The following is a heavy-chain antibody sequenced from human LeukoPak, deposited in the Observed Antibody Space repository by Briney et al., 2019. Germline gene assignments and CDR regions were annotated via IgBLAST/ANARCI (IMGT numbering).Heavy chain of an antibody. V-gene: IGHV1-8*01. CDR3: ARGGGVVATMYYYYGMDV. D-gene: IGHD5-12*01. Sequence: ASVKVSCKASGYTFTSYDINWVRQATGQGLEWMGWMNPNSGNTGYAQKFQGRVTMTRNTSISTAYMELSSLRSEDTAVYYCARGGGVVATMYYYYGMDVWGLGTTVTVSS. J-gene: IGHJ6*02. CDR2: MNPNSGNT. CDR1: GYTFTSYD.